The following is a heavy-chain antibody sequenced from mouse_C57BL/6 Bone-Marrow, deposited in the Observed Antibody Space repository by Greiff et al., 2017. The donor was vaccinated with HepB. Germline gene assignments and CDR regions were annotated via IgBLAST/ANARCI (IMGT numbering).Heavy chain of an antibody. CDR1: GYSFTSYY. CDR3: AREGYYSKAGFAY. D-gene: IGHD2-5*01. Sequence: VQLQESGPELVKPGASVKISCKASGYSFTSYYIHWVKQRPGQGLEWIGWIYPGSGNTKYNEKFKGKATLTADTSSSTAYMQLSSLTSEDSAVYYCAREGYYSKAGFAYWGQGTLVTVSA. CDR2: IYPGSGNT. J-gene: IGHJ3*01. V-gene: IGHV1-66*01.